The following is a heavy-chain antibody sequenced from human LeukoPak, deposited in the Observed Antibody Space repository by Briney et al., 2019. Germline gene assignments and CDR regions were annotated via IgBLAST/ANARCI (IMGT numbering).Heavy chain of an antibody. D-gene: IGHD3-10*01. J-gene: IGHJ4*02. CDR2: ISYDGSNK. V-gene: IGHV3-30-3*01. Sequence: QPGRSLRLSCAASGFTFSSYAMHWVRQAPGKGLEWVAVISYDGSNKYYADSVKGRFTISRDNSKNTLYLQMNSLRAEDTAVYYCAGAVDYYGSGSQPFDYWGQGTLVTVSS. CDR3: AGAVDYYGSGSQPFDY. CDR1: GFTFSSYA.